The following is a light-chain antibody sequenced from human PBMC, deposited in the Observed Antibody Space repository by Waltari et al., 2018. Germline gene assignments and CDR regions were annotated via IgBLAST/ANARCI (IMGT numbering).Light chain of an antibody. V-gene: IGKV2-30*02. CDR1: QRRVQNDGNTE. CDR3: MQGTLWPYT. CDR2: RVF. J-gene: IGKJ2*01. Sequence: QRRVQNDGNTELIWFQQRPRQSPTRLIYRVFNRDSGVLDRFSGSGSGTDFTLKIIRVEAEDVVVYYCMQGTLWPYTFGQGTKLDIK.